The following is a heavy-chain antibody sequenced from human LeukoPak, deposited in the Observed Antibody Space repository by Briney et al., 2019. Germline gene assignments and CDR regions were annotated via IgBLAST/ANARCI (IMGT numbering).Heavy chain of an antibody. J-gene: IGHJ6*03. CDR1: GFTFSSYA. Sequence: GGSLRLSCAASGFTFSSYAMTWVRQAPGKGLEWVSGISGSGGSTYYADSVKGRFTISRDNSKHTLYLQMNSLRAEDTAVYYCAKGDYVNYYYYYMDVWGKGTTVTVSS. V-gene: IGHV3-23*01. CDR2: ISGSGGST. CDR3: AKGDYVNYYYYYMDV. D-gene: IGHD4-17*01.